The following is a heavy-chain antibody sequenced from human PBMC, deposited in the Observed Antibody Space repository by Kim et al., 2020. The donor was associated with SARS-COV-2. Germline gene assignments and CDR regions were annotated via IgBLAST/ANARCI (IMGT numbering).Heavy chain of an antibody. Sequence: GGSLRLSCAASEFTFSNYAMHWVRQAPGKGLEWVAIISYAGNNEYYADSVKGRFTISRDNSKNTLYLQMNSLRAEDTAVYYCARIYGSYYYDSSGYPDAFDIWGQGTMVTVSS. D-gene: IGHD3-22*01. V-gene: IGHV3-30-3*01. CDR3: ARIYGSYYYDSSGYPDAFDI. CDR2: ISYAGNNE. J-gene: IGHJ3*02. CDR1: EFTFSNYA.